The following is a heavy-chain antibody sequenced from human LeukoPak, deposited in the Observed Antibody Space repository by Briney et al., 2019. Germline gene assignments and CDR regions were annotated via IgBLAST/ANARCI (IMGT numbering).Heavy chain of an antibody. Sequence: GGSLRLSCAASAFTFSNYAMSWVPQAPGKGLEWVSGISGSGGSTYHADSVKGRFTISRDNSKNTLYLQINSLRAEDTAVYYCAKGFTVTTYGWGVDYWGQGTLVTVSS. CDR2: ISGSGGST. CDR3: AKGFTVTTYGWGVDY. CDR1: AFTFSNYA. V-gene: IGHV3-23*01. D-gene: IGHD4-17*01. J-gene: IGHJ4*02.